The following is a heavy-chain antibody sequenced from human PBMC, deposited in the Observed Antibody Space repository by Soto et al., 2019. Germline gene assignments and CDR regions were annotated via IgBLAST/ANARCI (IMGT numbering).Heavy chain of an antibody. CDR3: ARYNSYAIDY. CDR2: IHYSGTT. CDR1: GTSISSYY. D-gene: IGHD2-8*01. V-gene: IGHV4-59*01. J-gene: IGHJ4*02. Sequence: VQLQESGPGLVKPSETLSLTCTVSGTSISSYYWSWIRQPPGKGLEWIANIHYSGTTNYNPSLPSRVTLSVDTSKNQFSLKMTSVTAADRAMYFCARYNSYAIDYWGRGTLFTVSS.